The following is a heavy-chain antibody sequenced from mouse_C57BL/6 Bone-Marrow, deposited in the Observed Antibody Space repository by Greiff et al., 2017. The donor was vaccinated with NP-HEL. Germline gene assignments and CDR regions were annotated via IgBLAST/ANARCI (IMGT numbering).Heavy chain of an antibody. CDR3: ARNYGSSYLAWFAY. CDR2: ISYDGSN. Sequence: ESGPGLVKPSQSLSLTCSVTGYSITSGYYWNWIRQFPGNKLEWMGYISYDGSNNYNPSLKNRISITRDTSKNQFFLKLNSVTTEDTATYYCARNYGSSYLAWFAYWGQGTLVTVSA. CDR1: GYSITSGYY. V-gene: IGHV3-6*01. J-gene: IGHJ3*01. D-gene: IGHD1-1*01.